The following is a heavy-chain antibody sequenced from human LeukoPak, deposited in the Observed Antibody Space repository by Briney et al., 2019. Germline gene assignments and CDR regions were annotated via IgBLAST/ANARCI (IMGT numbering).Heavy chain of an antibody. Sequence: GGSLRLSCAASGFTFNNYAMSWVRQAPGKGLEWVSAISGSGGSTFYADSVKGRFTISRDSSKNTLFLQVNSLRAEDTAVYYCAKEPQLTVSALFDYWGQGTLVAVSS. CDR1: GFTFNNYA. D-gene: IGHD1-1*01. CDR2: ISGSGGST. J-gene: IGHJ4*02. CDR3: AKEPQLTVSALFDY. V-gene: IGHV3-23*01.